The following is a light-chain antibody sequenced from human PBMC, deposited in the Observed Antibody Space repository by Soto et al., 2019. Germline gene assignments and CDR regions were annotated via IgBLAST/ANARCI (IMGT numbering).Light chain of an antibody. CDR3: QQYCSTPLT. J-gene: IGKJ4*01. Sequence: DIVMTKSPDSLLLALAGGPTTNCRPARMVFFSAYIKNSLAWYQQKPGQPPKLLIYWASTREAGVPDRFSGSGSGTDFTLTISSLQAEDVAVYYCQQYCSTPLTFGGGTKVEIK. CDR1: RMVFFSAYIKNS. V-gene: IGKV4-1*01. CDR2: WAS.